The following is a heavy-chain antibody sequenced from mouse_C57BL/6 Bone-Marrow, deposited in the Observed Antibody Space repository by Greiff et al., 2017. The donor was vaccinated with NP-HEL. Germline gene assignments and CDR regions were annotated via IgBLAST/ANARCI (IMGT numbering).Heavy chain of an antibody. CDR3: ALYYYGSSYAMDY. CDR2: IYPSDSET. V-gene: IGHV1-61*01. CDR1: GYTFTSYW. Sequence: QVQLQQSGAELVRPGSSVKLSCKASGYTFTSYWMDWVKQRPGQGLEWIGNIYPSDSETHYNQKFKDKATLTVDKSSSTAYMQLSSLTSEDSAVYYCALYYYGSSYAMDYWGQGTSVTVSS. D-gene: IGHD1-1*01. J-gene: IGHJ4*01.